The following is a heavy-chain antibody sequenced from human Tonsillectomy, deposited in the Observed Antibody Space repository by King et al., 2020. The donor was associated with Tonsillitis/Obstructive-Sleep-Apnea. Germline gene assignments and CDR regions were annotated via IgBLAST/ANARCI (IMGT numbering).Heavy chain of an antibody. Sequence: QLVQSGAEVKKPGASVKVSCKASGYTFTNYGISWVRQAPGQGLEWMAWISAHNGHTNYEQKLQGRVTMTTDTSTSTAYMELRSLRSDDTAVYYCASDSMSHYYDSSGYSTFNYWGQGTLVTVSA. CDR1: GYTFTNYG. D-gene: IGHD3-22*01. CDR3: ASDSMSHYYDSSGYSTFNY. J-gene: IGHJ4*02. V-gene: IGHV1-18*01. CDR2: ISAHNGHT.